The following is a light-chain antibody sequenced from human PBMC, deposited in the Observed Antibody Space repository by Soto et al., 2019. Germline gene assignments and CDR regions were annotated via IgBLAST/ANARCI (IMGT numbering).Light chain of an antibody. CDR1: QTISSW. CDR2: KAS. CDR3: QQLNSYPLN. J-gene: IGKJ5*01. V-gene: IGKV1-5*03. Sequence: DIQMAHSSSTLSGAGEERITISCRASQTISSWLAWYQQKPGKAPKLLIYKASTLKSGVPSRFSGRGSGTDFTLTISGLQPEDSATYYCQQLNSYPLNFGQGTRLEI.